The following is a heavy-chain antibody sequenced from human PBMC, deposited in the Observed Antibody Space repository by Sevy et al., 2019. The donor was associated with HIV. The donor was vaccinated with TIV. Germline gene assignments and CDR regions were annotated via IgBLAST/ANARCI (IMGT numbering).Heavy chain of an antibody. Sequence: ASVKVSCKASGYTFTDYYMHWVRQAPGQGLEWMGRINPKSGGTNYAQKFQGRVTMTRDTSISTAYMELSRLRSDDTAVYYWARYCSSTSWYAPPFDYWGQGTLVTVSS. D-gene: IGHD2-2*01. CDR3: ARYCSSTSWYAPPFDY. CDR2: INPKSGGT. V-gene: IGHV1-2*06. CDR1: GYTFTDYY. J-gene: IGHJ4*02.